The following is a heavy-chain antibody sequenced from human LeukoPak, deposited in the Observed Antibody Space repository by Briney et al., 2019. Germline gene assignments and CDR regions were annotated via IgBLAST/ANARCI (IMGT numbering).Heavy chain of an antibody. J-gene: IGHJ4*02. CDR1: GYSISSGYY. CDR3: ARGRAFFD. Sequence: SETLSLTCTVSGYSISSGYYWGWIRQPPGKGLEWIGSIYHSGSTYYNPSLKSRVTISVDTSKNQFSLKLSSVTAADTAVYYCARGRAFFDWGQGTLVTVSS. D-gene: IGHD3-3*02. CDR2: IYHSGST. V-gene: IGHV4-38-2*02.